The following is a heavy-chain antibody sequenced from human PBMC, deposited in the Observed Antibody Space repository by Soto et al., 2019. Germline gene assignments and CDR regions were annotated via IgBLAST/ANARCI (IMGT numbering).Heavy chain of an antibody. CDR2: IIPILGIA. D-gene: IGHD2-2*03. J-gene: IGHJ6*03. CDR1: GGTFSSYT. Sequence: QVQLVQSGAEVKKPGSSVKVSCKASGGTFSSYTISWVRQAPGQGLEWMGRIIPILGIANYAQKFQGRVTITADKSTSTAYMELSSLRSEDTAVYYCARARLLDAYYYYYMDVWGKGTTVTVSS. CDR3: ARARLLDAYYYYYMDV. V-gene: IGHV1-69*02.